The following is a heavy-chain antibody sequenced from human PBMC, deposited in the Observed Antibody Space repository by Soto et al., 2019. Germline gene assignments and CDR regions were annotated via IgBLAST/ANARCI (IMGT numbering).Heavy chain of an antibody. CDR1: GGSISSSSYY. D-gene: IGHD3-22*01. Sequence: LSLTCTVSGGSISSSSYYWGWIRQPPGKGLEWIGNVYYGGSTYYNPSLKSRVTISVETSKSQFSLKLSSVTAADTAVYYCAGGDYYHSSGYYFYYYTMDVWGQGTTVTVS. V-gene: IGHV4-39*01. J-gene: IGHJ6*02. CDR2: VYYGGST. CDR3: AGGDYYHSSGYYFYYYTMDV.